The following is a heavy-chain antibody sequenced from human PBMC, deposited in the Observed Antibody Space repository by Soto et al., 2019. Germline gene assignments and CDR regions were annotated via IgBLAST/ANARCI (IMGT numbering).Heavy chain of an antibody. Sequence: ASVKVSRKASGYTFSSYTISRVQQAPGQGLEWMGRIIPILGIANYAQKFQGRVTITADKSTSTAYMEPSSLRSEDTAVYYCARGYGSGSHGSYWGQGTLVTVSS. V-gene: IGHV1-69*02. CDR2: IIPILGIA. D-gene: IGHD3-10*01. J-gene: IGHJ4*02. CDR3: ARGYGSGSHGSY. CDR1: GYTFSSYT.